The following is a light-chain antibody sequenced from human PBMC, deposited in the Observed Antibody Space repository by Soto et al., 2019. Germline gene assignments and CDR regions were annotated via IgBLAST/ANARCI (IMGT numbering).Light chain of an antibody. CDR1: SGRSSYA. Sequence: QAVVTQSPSASASLGTSVTLTCTLSSGRSSYAIAWHQQQPEKGTRYLMKLNSDGSHNKGDGIPDRFSGSSSGAERYLTISSLQSEDEADYYCQNWGTVTVVFGGGTKLTVL. V-gene: IGLV4-69*01. J-gene: IGLJ2*01. CDR3: QNWGTVTVV. CDR2: LNSDGSH.